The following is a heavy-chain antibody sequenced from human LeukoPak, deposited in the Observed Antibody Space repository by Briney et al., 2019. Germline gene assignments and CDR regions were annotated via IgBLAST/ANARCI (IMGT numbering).Heavy chain of an antibody. J-gene: IGHJ1*01. D-gene: IGHD3-22*01. V-gene: IGHV3-53*04. CDR3: ARAYDSSGYWPEYFHH. CDR2: IYGGGST. Sequence: PGGSLRLSCAASGFTFNNYNMGWVRQAPGKGLEWVSIIYGGGSTYYADSVNGRFTISRHNSKNTLFLQMNSLRTEDTAVYYCARAYDSSGYWPEYFHHWGQGTLVTVSS. CDR1: GFTFNNYN.